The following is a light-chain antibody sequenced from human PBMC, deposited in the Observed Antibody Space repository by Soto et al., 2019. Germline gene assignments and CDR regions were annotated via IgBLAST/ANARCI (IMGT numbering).Light chain of an antibody. CDR2: GNS. Sequence: QAVVTQPPSVSGAPGQRVTISCTGSSSDIGAGYDVHWYQQLPETVPKLLIYGNSIRPSGVPDRFSGSKSGTSASLAITGLQAEDEADYYCQSYDSSQSGWVFGGGTKLTVL. CDR3: QSYDSSQSGWV. J-gene: IGLJ3*02. V-gene: IGLV1-40*01. CDR1: SSDIGAGYD.